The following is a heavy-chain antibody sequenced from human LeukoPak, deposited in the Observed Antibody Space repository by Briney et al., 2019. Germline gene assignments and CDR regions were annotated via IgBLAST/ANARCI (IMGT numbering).Heavy chain of an antibody. CDR2: INSDGSST. Sequence: PGGSLRLSCAASGFTLSSYWMHWVRQAPGKGLVWVSRINSDGSSTTYADSEKGRFTSSRDNPKNTLYLQMNSLRAEDTSVYYSAQYYGMDVWGQGTTVTVSS. CDR3: AQYYGMDV. V-gene: IGHV3-74*01. J-gene: IGHJ6*02. CDR1: GFTLSSYW.